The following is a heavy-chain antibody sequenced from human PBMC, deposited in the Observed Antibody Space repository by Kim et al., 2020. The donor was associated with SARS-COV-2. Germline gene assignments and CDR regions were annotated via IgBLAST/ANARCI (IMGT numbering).Heavy chain of an antibody. CDR3: ARQIDYGLAS. V-gene: IGHV4-39*01. J-gene: IGHJ5*02. CDR2: VYYGGNT. D-gene: IGHD4-17*01. Sequence: SETLSLTCTVSAVSISSGSYAWGWIRQPPGKALEWIGIVYYGGNTFYSPALKSRVTISLDTSKRQFSLEMSSVTAADTAVYYCARQIDYGLASWGQGTLGTVSS. CDR1: AVSISSGSYA.